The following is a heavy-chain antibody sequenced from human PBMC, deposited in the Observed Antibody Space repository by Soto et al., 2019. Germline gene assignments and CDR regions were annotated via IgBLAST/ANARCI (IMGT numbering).Heavy chain of an antibody. Sequence: GGSLRLSCAASGFTFSSYAMSWVRQAPGKGLEWVSAISGSGGSTYYADSVKGRFTISRDNSKNTLYLQMNSLRAEGTAVYYCAKDLSRDDYYDSSGYYLGFDYWGQGTLVTVSS. D-gene: IGHD3-22*01. CDR1: GFTFSSYA. CDR2: ISGSGGST. V-gene: IGHV3-23*01. J-gene: IGHJ4*02. CDR3: AKDLSRDDYYDSSGYYLGFDY.